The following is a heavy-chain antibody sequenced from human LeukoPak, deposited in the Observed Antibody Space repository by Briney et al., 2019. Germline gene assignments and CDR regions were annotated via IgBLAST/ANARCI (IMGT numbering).Heavy chain of an antibody. Sequence: EASVEDSCKASGYTFTRYGFTWVRQVPGQGLEWMGWISAYNGDTNYAQKFQGRVTMTTDTSTSTAYMELRSLRSDDTAVYCCARERYSSGWYLVDYWGQGTLVTVSS. D-gene: IGHD6-19*01. CDR1: GYTFTRYG. J-gene: IGHJ4*02. CDR3: ARERYSSGWYLVDY. CDR2: ISAYNGDT. V-gene: IGHV1-18*01.